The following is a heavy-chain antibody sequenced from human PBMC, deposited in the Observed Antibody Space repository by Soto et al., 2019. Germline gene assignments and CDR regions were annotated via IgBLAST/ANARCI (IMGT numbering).Heavy chain of an antibody. V-gene: IGHV2-70*13. Sequence: SGPTLVNPTQTLTLTCTFSGFSLSTSGMCVSWIRQPPGKALEWLALIDWDDDKYYSTSLKTRLTISKDTSKNQVVLTMTNMDPVDTASYYCARMVAPTTVTAYYYYGMDVWGQGTTVTVSS. CDR3: ARMVAPTTVTAYYYYGMDV. CDR1: GFSLSTSGMC. D-gene: IGHD4-17*01. J-gene: IGHJ6*02. CDR2: IDWDDDK.